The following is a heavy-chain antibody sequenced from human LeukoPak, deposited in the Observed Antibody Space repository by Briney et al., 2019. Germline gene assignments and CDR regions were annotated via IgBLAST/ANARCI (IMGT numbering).Heavy chain of an antibody. CDR2: IKEDGSAK. V-gene: IGHV3-7*01. CDR1: GFTFSNYW. J-gene: IGHJ4*02. CDR3: ARIGYSSSSFDY. D-gene: IGHD6-6*01. Sequence: GGSLRLSCAASGFTFSNYWMSWVRQAPGKGLEWVANIKEDGSAKYYVDSVKGRFTISRDNAKNSVYLQMNSLRAEDTAIYYCARIGYSSSSFDYWGQGTLVTVSS.